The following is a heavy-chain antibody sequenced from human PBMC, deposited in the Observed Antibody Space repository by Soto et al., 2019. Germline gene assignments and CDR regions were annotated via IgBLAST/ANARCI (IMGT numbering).Heavy chain of an antibody. Sequence: QVQLVESGGGVVQPGRSLRLSCAASGFTFSAYAIHWVRQAPGRGLEWVAIISYDGSNEYYADSVKERFTMYRDNCKYSMYLKMNSRIAEDTAVYDCVRGEGTYYTWYYFDVWSQGTLVTVS. J-gene: IGHJ4*02. V-gene: IGHV3-30-3*01. CDR3: VRGEGTYYTWYYFDV. CDR1: GFTFSAYA. CDR2: ISYDGSNE. D-gene: IGHD1-26*01.